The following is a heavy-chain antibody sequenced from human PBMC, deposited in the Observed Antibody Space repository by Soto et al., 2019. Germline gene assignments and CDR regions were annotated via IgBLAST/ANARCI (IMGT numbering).Heavy chain of an antibody. CDR3: ARSMVRGVIPYYYGMDV. CDR1: GYSFTSYW. Sequence: GESLKISCKGSGYSFTSYWIGWVRQMPGKGLEWMGIIYPGDSDTRYSPSFQGQVTISADKSISTAYLQWSSLKASDTAMYYCARSMVRGVIPYYYGMDVWGQGTTVTVSS. D-gene: IGHD3-10*01. CDR2: IYPGDSDT. J-gene: IGHJ6*02. V-gene: IGHV5-51*01.